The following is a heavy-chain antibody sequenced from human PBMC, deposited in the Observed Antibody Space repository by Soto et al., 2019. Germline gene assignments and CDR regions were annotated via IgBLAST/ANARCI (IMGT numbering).Heavy chain of an antibody. CDR2: IYYSGST. D-gene: IGHD6-6*01. CDR3: ARTRRSNYFDY. V-gene: IGHV4-59*01. CDR1: GGSISSYY. J-gene: IGHJ4*02. Sequence: SETLSLTCTVSGGSISSYYCSWSRQPPGKGLEWIGYIYYSGSTNYNPSLKSRVTMSVDTSKNQFSLKLSSVTAADTAVYYCARTRRSNYFDYWGQGTLVTVSS.